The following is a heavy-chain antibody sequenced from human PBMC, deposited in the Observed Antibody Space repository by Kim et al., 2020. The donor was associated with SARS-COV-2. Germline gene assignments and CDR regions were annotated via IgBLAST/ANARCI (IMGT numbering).Heavy chain of an antibody. CDR1: GFTLSNYA. CDR2: IRCSGGNK. V-gene: IGHV3-23*01. D-gene: IGHD3-16*02. CDR3: AKGVTFGGVIVMPFDF. J-gene: IGHJ4*02. Sequence: GGSLRLSCAASGFTLSNYAMTWVRQAAGKGPEWVSSIRCSGGNKYFADSVKGRFTISRDNSRNTLYLQMNSLRVEDTAVYYCAKGVTFGGVIVMPFDFSGQGPLVNVSS.